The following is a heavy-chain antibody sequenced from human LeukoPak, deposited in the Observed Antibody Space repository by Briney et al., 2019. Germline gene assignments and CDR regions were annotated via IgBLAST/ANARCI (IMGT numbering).Heavy chain of an antibody. CDR2: IWYVGSNK. V-gene: IGHV3-33*01. CDR1: GFTFSSYG. CDR3: ARDQSPRNYGGNSGAWGY. Sequence: GGSLRLSCAASGFTFSSYGMHWVRQAPGKGLEWVAVIWYVGSNKYYADSVKGRFTISRDNSKNTLYLQMNSLRAEDTAVYYCARDQSPRNYGGNSGAWGYWGQGTLVTVSS. D-gene: IGHD4-23*01. J-gene: IGHJ4*02.